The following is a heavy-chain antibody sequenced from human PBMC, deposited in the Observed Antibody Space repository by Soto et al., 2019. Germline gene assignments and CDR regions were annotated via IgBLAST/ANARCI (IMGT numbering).Heavy chain of an antibody. CDR1: ENTLTELT. CDR2: SAPEEGEP. V-gene: IGHV1-24*01. CDR3: AADRKIVGTIGAFDF. Sequence: GASVKVSCKVPENTLTELTIDWLRQATGKGLEWMGRSAPEEGEPIYPQKFQGRVSMAEDPSTDTAYMELTSLRFEDTAVYFCAADRKIVGTIGAFDFWGQGTLVTVPS. D-gene: IGHD1-26*01. J-gene: IGHJ4*02.